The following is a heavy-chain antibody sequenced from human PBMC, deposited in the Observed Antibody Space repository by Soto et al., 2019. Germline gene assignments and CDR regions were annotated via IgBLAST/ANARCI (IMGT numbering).Heavy chain of an antibody. D-gene: IGHD3-3*01. CDR2: IIPIFGTA. V-gene: IGHV1-69*01. CDR3: ARDGRYDFWSGYPYYGMDV. CDR1: GGTFSSYA. J-gene: IGHJ6*02. Sequence: QVQLVQSGAEVKKPGSSVKVSCKASGGTFSSYAISWVRQAPGQGLEWMGGIIPIFGTANYAQKFQGRVTITADESTSTAYMELSSLRSEDTAVYYCARDGRYDFWSGYPYYGMDVWGQGITVTVSS.